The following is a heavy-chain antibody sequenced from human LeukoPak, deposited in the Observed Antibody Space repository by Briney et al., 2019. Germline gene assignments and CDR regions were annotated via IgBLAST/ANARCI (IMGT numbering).Heavy chain of an antibody. V-gene: IGHV4-39*07. CDR2: IFYSGNT. CDR1: SGSVSNSHYY. CDR3: ARDLSFDWFPYYFDY. D-gene: IGHD3-9*01. Sequence: SETLSLTCTVSSGSVSNSHYYWAWVRQPPGKGLEWLGSIFYSGNTHYNPSLKSPVTISIDTSKNQFSLRVSSVTAADTAIYYCARDLSFDWFPYYFDYWGQGILVTVSS. J-gene: IGHJ4*02.